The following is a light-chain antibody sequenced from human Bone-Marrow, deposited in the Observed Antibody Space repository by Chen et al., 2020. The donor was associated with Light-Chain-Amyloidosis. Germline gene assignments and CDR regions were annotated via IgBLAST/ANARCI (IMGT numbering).Light chain of an antibody. CDR3: SSYAGSNNLV. J-gene: IGLJ2*01. CDR2: EVS. CDR1: SSDVGGYNY. Sequence: QSALTQPPSASGSPGQSVTISCTGTSSDVGGYNYVSWYQQHPGKAPKLMIYEVSKRPSGVPDRFSGYKSGNTASLTVSGLQAEEEADYYCSSYAGSNNLVFGGGTRLTVL. V-gene: IGLV2-8*01.